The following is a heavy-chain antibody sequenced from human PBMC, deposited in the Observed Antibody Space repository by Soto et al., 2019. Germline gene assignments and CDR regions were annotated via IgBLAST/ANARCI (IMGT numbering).Heavy chain of an antibody. Sequence: GGSLRLSCAASGFTFSSYAMSWVRQAPGKGLEWVSAISGSGGSTYYADSVKGRFTISRDNSKNTLYLQMNSLRAEDTAVYYCAKGRYNWNSVVLGSITPNDYWGQGTLVTVSS. J-gene: IGHJ4*02. CDR3: AKGRYNWNSVVLGSITPNDY. D-gene: IGHD1-7*01. V-gene: IGHV3-23*01. CDR1: GFTFSSYA. CDR2: ISGSGGST.